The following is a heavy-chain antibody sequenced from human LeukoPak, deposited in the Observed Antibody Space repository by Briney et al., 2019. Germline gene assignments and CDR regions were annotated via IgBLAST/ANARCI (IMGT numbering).Heavy chain of an antibody. Sequence: QPGGSLRLSCAASGFTFSRYIMNWVRQAPGKGLEWVSYISSSSTIDYADSVKGRLTTSRDNAKNSLYLQMNSLRDEDTAVYYCARTAYYDISTGYPYYFDYWGQGTLVTVS. CDR2: ISSSSTI. J-gene: IGHJ4*02. D-gene: IGHD3-9*01. CDR1: GFTFSRYI. CDR3: ARTAYYDISTGYPYYFDY. V-gene: IGHV3-48*02.